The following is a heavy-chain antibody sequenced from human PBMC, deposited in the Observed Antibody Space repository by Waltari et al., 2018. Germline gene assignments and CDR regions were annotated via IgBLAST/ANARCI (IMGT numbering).Heavy chain of an antibody. D-gene: IGHD3-9*01. CDR3: ARWSDYDILTGRYYFDY. CDR2: IIPIFGTA. V-gene: IGHV1-69*14. Sequence: QVQLVQSGAEVKKPGSSVKVSCKASGGTFSSSAISWVRQAPGQGLEWMGGIIPIFGTANYAQKFQGRVTITADKSTSTAYMELSSLRSEDTAVYYCARWSDYDILTGRYYFDYWGQGTLVTVSS. J-gene: IGHJ4*02. CDR1: GGTFSSSA.